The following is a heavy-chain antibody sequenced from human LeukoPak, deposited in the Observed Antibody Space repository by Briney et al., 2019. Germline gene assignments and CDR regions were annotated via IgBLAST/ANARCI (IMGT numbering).Heavy chain of an antibody. D-gene: IGHD3-10*01. CDR1: GGSISTYY. CDR3: AKSNGYGLVDI. Sequence: SEPLSLTCTVSGGSISTYYWSWIRQPPGKGLEWTGYIFYSGYNNHNPSLKSRVTISVDTSKNQFSLKLSSVTAADTAVYYCAKSNGYGLVDIWGQGTMVTVSS. V-gene: IGHV4-59*01. J-gene: IGHJ3*02. CDR2: IFYSGYN.